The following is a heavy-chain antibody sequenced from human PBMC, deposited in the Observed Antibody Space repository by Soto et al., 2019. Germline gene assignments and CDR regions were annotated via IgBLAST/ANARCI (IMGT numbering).Heavy chain of an antibody. CDR2: INSDGSSI. V-gene: IGHV3-74*01. J-gene: IGHJ6*02. CDR3: ARDPEHSGYDYYYYGMDV. D-gene: IGHD5-12*01. CDR1: GFTFSSFW. Sequence: PGGSLRLSCAASGFTFSSFWMHWVRQAPGKGLVWVSRINSDGSSISYADSVKGRFTISRDNAKNTLYLQMNSLRAEDTAVYYCARDPEHSGYDYYYYGMDVWGQGTTVTVSS.